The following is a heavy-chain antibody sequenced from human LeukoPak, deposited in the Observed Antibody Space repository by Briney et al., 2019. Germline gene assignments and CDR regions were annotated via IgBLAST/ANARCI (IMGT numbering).Heavy chain of an antibody. V-gene: IGHV3-73*01. CDR2: IRSKANSYAT. D-gene: IGHD6-13*01. J-gene: IGHJ3*02. CDR3: TAVAAAAFDI. Sequence: GGSLRLSCAASGFSFSGSSISWVRQAPGRGLEWLGRIRSKANSYATTYAASVKGRFTISRDDSNNTAYLQMNSLKSEDTAVYYCTAVAAAAFDIWGQGTTVTVSS. CDR1: GFSFSGSS.